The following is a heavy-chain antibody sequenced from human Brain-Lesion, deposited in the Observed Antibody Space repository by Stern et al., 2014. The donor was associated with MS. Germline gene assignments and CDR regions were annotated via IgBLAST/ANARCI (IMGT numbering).Heavy chain of an antibody. V-gene: IGHV3-9*01. CDR1: GFPFDDFA. CDR3: TKDSGYFSGLFDS. Sequence: VQLVESGGGLVQPGRSLRLPCAASGFPFDDFAMPWVRQAPGTGLEWVSGINWNSGSLAYADSVKGRFSISRDSAKNSLFLQMNSLRPEDTALYYCTKDSGYFSGLFDSWGQGTLVTVSS. J-gene: IGHJ4*02. D-gene: IGHD3-22*01. CDR2: INWNSGSL.